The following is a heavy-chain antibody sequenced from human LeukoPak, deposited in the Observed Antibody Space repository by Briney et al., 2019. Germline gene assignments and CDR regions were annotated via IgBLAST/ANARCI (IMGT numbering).Heavy chain of an antibody. Sequence: SETLSLTCTVSGGSISSYYWSWIRQPAGKGLEWIGRIYTSGTTHYNPSLKSRVTMSVDTSKNQFSLKLRSVTAADTAVYYCARALGRLSWFDPWGQGTLVSVSS. CDR1: GGSISSYY. V-gene: IGHV4-4*07. J-gene: IGHJ5*02. CDR3: ARALGRLSWFDP. CDR2: IYTSGTT. D-gene: IGHD7-27*01.